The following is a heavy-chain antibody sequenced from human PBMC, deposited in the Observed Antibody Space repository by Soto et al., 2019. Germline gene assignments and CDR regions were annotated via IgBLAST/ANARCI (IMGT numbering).Heavy chain of an antibody. Sequence: EVQLLESGGGLVQPGGSLRLSCAASGFTFNSYAMSWVRQAPGKWLEWVSAISSRGGRTHYADSVKGRFTISRDNSKNTLYLQVDSLRAEDTAVYYCAKEHGPYGDGLDYWGQGTLVTVSS. D-gene: IGHD4-17*01. CDR2: ISSRGGRT. CDR3: AKEHGPYGDGLDY. J-gene: IGHJ4*02. V-gene: IGHV3-23*01. CDR1: GFTFNSYA.